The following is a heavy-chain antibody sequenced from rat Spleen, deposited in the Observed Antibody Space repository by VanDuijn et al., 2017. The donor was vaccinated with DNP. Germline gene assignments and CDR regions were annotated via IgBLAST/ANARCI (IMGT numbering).Heavy chain of an antibody. CDR1: GYSITSNHK. V-gene: IGHV3-3*01. CDR3: AVQLGVFDY. D-gene: IGHD5-1*01. J-gene: IGHJ2*01. CDR2: INNAGST. Sequence: EVQLQESGPGLVKPSQSLSLTCSVTGYSITSNHKWSWIRKFPGNELEWMGYINNAGSTNYNPSLKSRFSITRDTSKNQFFLQVNSVTTEDSATYYCAVQLGVFDYWGHGVMVTVSS.